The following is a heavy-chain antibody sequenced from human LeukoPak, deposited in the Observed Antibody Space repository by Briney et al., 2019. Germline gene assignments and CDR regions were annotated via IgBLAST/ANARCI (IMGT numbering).Heavy chain of an antibody. V-gene: IGHV3-30*02. CDR1: GFTFSSYG. D-gene: IGHD2-2*01. CDR2: IRYDGSNK. Sequence: GGSLRLSCAASGFTFSSYGMHWVRQAPGKGLEWVAFIRYDGSNKYYADSVKGRFTISRDNSKNTLYLQMNSLRAEDTAVYYCAKRGAYCSSTSCYVADYYCYMDVWGKGTTVTISS. J-gene: IGHJ6*03. CDR3: AKRGAYCSSTSCYVADYYCYMDV.